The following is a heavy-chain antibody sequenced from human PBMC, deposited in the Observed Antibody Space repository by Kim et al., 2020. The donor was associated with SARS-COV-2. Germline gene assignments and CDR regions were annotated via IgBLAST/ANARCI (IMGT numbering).Heavy chain of an antibody. J-gene: IGHJ6*02. D-gene: IGHD3-9*01. CDR3: ARPRENLTGGAPDYYGMDV. CDR1: GYTFTSYA. V-gene: IGHV1-3*01. CDR2: INAGNGNT. Sequence: ASVKVSCKASGYTFTSYAMHWVRQAPGQRLEWMGWINAGNGNTKYSQKFQGRVTITRDTSASTAYMELSSLRSEDTAVYYCARPRENLTGGAPDYYGMDVWGQGTTVTVSS.